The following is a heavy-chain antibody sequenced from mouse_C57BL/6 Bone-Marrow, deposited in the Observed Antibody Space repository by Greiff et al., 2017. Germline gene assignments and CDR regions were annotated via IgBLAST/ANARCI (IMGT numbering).Heavy chain of an antibody. D-gene: IGHD1-1*01. CDR2: INSDGGST. V-gene: IGHV5-2*01. CDR3: ARHDGYGSSDDWYFDV. J-gene: IGHJ1*03. Sequence: EVHLVESGGGLVQPGESLKLSCESNEYEFPSHDMSWVRKTPEKRLELVAAINSDGGSTYYPDTMKRRFIISRDNTKKTLYLQMSSLRSEDTALYYYARHDGYGSSDDWYFDVWGTGTTVTVSS. CDR1: EYEFPSHD.